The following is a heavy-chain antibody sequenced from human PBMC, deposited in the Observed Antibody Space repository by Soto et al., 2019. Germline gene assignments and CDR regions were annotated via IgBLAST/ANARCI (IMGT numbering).Heavy chain of an antibody. CDR3: GRDKFGDYEAGIDF. CDR2: ISSSSSYI. D-gene: IGHD4-17*01. V-gene: IGHV3-21*01. CDR1: GFTFGDYT. J-gene: IGHJ4*02. Sequence: GSLRLSCAASGFTFGDYTMNWVRQAPGKGLEWLSSISSSSSYIYYADSVKGRFTLSRDNAKNSLYLQMNSLRAEDTALYYCGRDKFGDYEAGIDFWGQGTLVTVSS.